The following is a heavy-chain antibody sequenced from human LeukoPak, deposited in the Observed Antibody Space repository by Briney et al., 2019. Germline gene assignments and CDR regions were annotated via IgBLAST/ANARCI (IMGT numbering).Heavy chain of an antibody. V-gene: IGHV4-59*01. D-gene: IGHD1-26*01. J-gene: IGHJ4*02. CDR1: GGSISTYY. CDR2: IHYSGST. Sequence: SETLSLTCTVSGGSISTYYWSWIRQPPGKGLEWIGYIHYSGSTNYNPSLKSRVTISVDTSKNQFSLKLISVTAADTAVYYCARASIVGATYYFDYWGQGTLVTVSS. CDR3: ARASIVGATYYFDY.